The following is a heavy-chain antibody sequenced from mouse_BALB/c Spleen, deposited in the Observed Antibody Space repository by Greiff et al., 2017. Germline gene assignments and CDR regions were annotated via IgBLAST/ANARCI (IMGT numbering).Heavy chain of an antibody. D-gene: IGHD2-4*01. CDR2: ISSGGST. CDR1: GFTFSSYA. V-gene: IGHV5-6-5*01. J-gene: IGHJ2*01. CDR3: ARGGIRGPFDY. Sequence: EVMLVESGGGLVKPGGSLKLSCAASGFTFSSYAMSWVRQTPEKRLEWVASISSGGSTYYPDSVKGRFTISRDNARNILYLQMSSLRSEDTAMYYCARGGIRGPFDYWGQGTTLTVSS.